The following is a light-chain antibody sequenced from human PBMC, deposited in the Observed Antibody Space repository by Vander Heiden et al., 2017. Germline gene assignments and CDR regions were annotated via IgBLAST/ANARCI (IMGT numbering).Light chain of an antibody. V-gene: IGLV1-44*01. CDR1: SSNIGTTT. Sequence: QSVPTQPPSASGPPGQRATISCSGSSSNIGTTTVNWYQQLPGTAPKLLIYSSNQQPSGVPDRFSGSKSGTSASLAISGLQSEDEADYYCAAWDDSMRGHVLFGGGTKLTVL. J-gene: IGLJ2*01. CDR3: AAWDDSMRGHVL. CDR2: SSN.